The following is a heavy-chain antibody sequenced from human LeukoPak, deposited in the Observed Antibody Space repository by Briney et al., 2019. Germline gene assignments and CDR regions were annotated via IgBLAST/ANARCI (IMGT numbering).Heavy chain of an antibody. CDR3: ARGLEALEWTTDYYYGMDV. Sequence: QPGASLRLSCAASGFTFGSYAMSWVRQAPGKGLEWVSAISGSGGSTYYADSVKGRFTISRDNSKNTLYLQMNSLRAEDTAVYYCARGLEALEWTTDYYYGMDVWGQGTTVTVSS. J-gene: IGHJ6*02. V-gene: IGHV3-23*01. D-gene: IGHD3-3*01. CDR1: GFTFGSYA. CDR2: ISGSGGST.